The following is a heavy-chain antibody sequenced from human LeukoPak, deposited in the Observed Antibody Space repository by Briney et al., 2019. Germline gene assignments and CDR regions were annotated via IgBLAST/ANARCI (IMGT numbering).Heavy chain of an antibody. D-gene: IGHD2-15*01. CDR1: GYTFTGYY. V-gene: IGHV1-2*02. CDR2: INPNSDFT. J-gene: IGHJ4*02. CDR3: ARAISGGSPITASDY. Sequence: ASVKVSCKASGYTFTGYYMHWVRQAPGQGVEWMGWINPNSDFTNIVQNFQGRVTRTSDTSISTAYRELSRLRSDDTAVYYCARAISGGSPITASDYWGQGTLVTVSS.